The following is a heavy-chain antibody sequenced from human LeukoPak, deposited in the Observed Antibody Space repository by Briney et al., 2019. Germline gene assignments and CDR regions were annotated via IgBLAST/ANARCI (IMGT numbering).Heavy chain of an antibody. CDR1: GYTSSTYG. Sequence: ASVKVSCKASGYTSSTYGISWVRQAPGQGLEWMGWISPYNANTNYAQKLQGRVTMTTDTSTSTAYMELGSLRSDDTAVYYCAGRYCSGGDCYSWFDPWGQGTLVTVSS. J-gene: IGHJ5*02. V-gene: IGHV1-18*01. CDR2: ISPYNANT. D-gene: IGHD2-15*01. CDR3: AGRYCSGGDCYSWFDP.